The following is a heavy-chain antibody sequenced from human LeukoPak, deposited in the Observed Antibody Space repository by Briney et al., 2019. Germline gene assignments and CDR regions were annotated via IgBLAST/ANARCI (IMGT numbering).Heavy chain of an antibody. Sequence: GASVKVSCKASGYTFPNYGISWVRQAPGRGLEWMGWISAYNGKTNFAQRLQSRVTLTTDTSTNTAYMEVRSLRSGDTAMYYCAKDFLGESRTFDIWGQGTLVTVSS. CDR1: GYTFPNYG. J-gene: IGHJ3*02. CDR2: ISAYNGKT. D-gene: IGHD3-16*01. CDR3: AKDFLGESRTFDI. V-gene: IGHV1-18*01.